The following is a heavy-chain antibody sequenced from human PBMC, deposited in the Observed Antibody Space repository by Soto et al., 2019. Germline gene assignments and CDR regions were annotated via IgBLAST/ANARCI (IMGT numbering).Heavy chain of an antibody. D-gene: IGHD3-22*01. V-gene: IGHV3-23*01. CDR2: ISGTGGST. CDR1: GFTFSSYV. J-gene: IGHJ4*02. CDR3: AKEMTSGYYLFDY. Sequence: GGSLRLSCAASGFTFSSYVMSWVRQAPGKGLEWVSTISGTGGSTYYPDSVKGRFTISRDNSKNTVYLQMNSLRAEDAAVYYSAKEMTSGYYLFDYWGQGTLVTVSS.